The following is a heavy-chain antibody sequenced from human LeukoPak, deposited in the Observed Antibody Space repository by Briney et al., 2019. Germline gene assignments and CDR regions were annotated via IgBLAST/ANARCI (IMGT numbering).Heavy chain of an antibody. CDR2: ISYDGSNK. J-gene: IGHJ4*02. Sequence: GGPQRLPCSASGLTLKSYDVHGVRRSPGKAREGGAYISYDGSNKYYADSVKGRFTISRDNSKNTLYLQMNSLRAEDTAVYYCARDQSRRDGYNLFNYWGQGTLVTVSS. CDR3: ARDQSRRDGYNLFNY. CDR1: GLTLKSYD. V-gene: IGHV3-30-3*01. D-gene: IGHD5-24*01.